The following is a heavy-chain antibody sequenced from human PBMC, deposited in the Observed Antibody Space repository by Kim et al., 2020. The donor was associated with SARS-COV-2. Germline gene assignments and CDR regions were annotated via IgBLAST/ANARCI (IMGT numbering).Heavy chain of an antibody. CDR2: ISSSSSYI. V-gene: IGHV3-21*01. Sequence: GGSLRLSCAASGFTFSSYSMNWVRQAPGKGLEWVSSISSSSSYIYYEDSAKGRFTISRDNAKNSLYLQMNSLRAEDTAENYCARAYSSGWGYFDYWGQG. CDR1: GFTFSSYS. CDR3: ARAYSSGWGYFDY. D-gene: IGHD6-19*01. J-gene: IGHJ4*02.